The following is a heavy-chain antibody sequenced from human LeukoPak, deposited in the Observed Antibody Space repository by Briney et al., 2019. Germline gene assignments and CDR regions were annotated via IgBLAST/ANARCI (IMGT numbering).Heavy chain of an antibody. CDR2: INHSGST. J-gene: IGHJ4*02. CDR3: ARGAGQIYSSMDY. D-gene: IGHD6-19*01. V-gene: IGHV4-34*01. CDR1: GGSFSGYY. Sequence: SETLSLTCAVYGGSFSGYYWSWIRQPPGKGLEWIGEINHSGSTNYNPSLKSRVTISVDTSKNQFFLKLSSVTAADTAVYYCARGAGQIYSSMDYWGQGALVTVSS.